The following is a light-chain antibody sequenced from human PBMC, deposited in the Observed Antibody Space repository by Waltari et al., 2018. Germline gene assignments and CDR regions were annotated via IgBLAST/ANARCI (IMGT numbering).Light chain of an antibody. CDR3: SSFPGGSLV. V-gene: IGLV2-11*01. Sequence: QSALTQPRSVSGSPGQSVTISCTKTNSDIDPFNYVSWYQQHPGKAPKLVIYDVRVRPSGVPERFSGSRSGNTASLIISGRQPEDEADYYCSSFPGGSLVFGGGTELTVL. CDR1: NSDIDPFNY. J-gene: IGLJ2*01. CDR2: DVR.